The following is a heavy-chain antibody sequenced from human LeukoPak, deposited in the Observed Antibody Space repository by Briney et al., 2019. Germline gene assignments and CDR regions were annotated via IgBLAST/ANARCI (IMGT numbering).Heavy chain of an antibody. V-gene: IGHV3-11*04. CDR3: AREGGDIADTGFDY. D-gene: IGHD2-15*01. Sequence: GGSLRLSCAASGFHFTDFYMSWIRQSPGKGLQWLSYISSGADAIYYADSVKGRFTISRDNAKNSLYLQMNSLRAEDTAVYYCAREGGDIADTGFDYWGQGSLVAVSS. J-gene: IGHJ4*02. CDR1: GFHFTDFY. CDR2: ISSGADAI.